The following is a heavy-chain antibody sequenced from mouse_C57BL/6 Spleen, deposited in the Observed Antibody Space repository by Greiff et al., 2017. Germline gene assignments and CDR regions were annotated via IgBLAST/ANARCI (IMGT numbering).Heavy chain of an antibody. J-gene: IGHJ2*01. CDR3: ARSRDGYSLGY. V-gene: IGHV1-69*01. Sequence: QVQLKQPGAELVMPGASVKLSCKASGYTFTSYWMHWVKQRPGQGLEWIGEIDPSDSYTNYNQKFKGKSTLTVDKSSSTAYMQLSSLTSEDSAVYYCARSRDGYSLGYWGQGTTLTVSS. CDR2: IDPSDSYT. D-gene: IGHD2-3*01. CDR1: GYTFTSYW.